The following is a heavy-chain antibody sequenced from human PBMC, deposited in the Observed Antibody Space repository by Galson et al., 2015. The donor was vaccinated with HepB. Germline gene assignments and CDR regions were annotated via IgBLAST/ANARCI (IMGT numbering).Heavy chain of an antibody. V-gene: IGHV3-9*01. J-gene: IGHJ4*02. CDR1: GFIFDDYA. CDR2: ISWNNATI. D-gene: IGHD3-22*01. CDR3: AKDLRASYFDYFGS. Sequence: SLRLSCAASGFIFDDYAMHWVRQPPGKGLEWVSGISWNNATIGYADSVKGRFTISRDNAKNSLFLQMNSPRPEDTAFYYCAKDLRASYFDYFGSWGQGALVTVSS.